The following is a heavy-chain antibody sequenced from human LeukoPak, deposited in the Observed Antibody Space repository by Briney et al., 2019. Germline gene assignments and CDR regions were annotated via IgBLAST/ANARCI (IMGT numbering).Heavy chain of an antibody. D-gene: IGHD2-15*01. V-gene: IGHV4-61*02. J-gene: IGHJ4*02. CDR3: ARSHCSGGSCYSGLFDY. CDR1: GGSLSSGSYY. CDR2: IYTSGST. Sequence: PSETLSLTCTVSGGSLSSGSYYWSWVRQPAGTGLEWLGRIYTSGSTNYNPSLKSRVTISVDTSKNQFSLKLSSVTAADTAVYYCARSHCSGGSCYSGLFDYWGQGTLVTVSS.